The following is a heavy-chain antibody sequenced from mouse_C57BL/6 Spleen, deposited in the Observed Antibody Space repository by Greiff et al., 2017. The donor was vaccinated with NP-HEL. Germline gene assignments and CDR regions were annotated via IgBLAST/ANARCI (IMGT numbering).Heavy chain of an antibody. CDR3: ARQLRLRKGYAMDY. D-gene: IGHD3-2*02. CDR2: IHPTSGST. CDR1: GYTFTSYW. Sequence: QVQLKQPGAELVKPGASVKLSCKASGYTFTSYWMHWVKQRPGQGLEWIGMIHPTSGSTNYNEKFKSKATLTVDQSSSTAYMQLSSLTSEDSAVYYCARQLRLRKGYAMDYWGQGTSVTVSS. V-gene: IGHV1-64*01. J-gene: IGHJ4*01.